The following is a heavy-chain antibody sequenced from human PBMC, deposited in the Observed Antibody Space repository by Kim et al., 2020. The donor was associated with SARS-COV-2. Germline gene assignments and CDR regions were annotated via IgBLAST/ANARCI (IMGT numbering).Heavy chain of an antibody. CDR1: GGSFSGYY. J-gene: IGHJ5*02. CDR3: ARGRVLLWFGELSRFDP. D-gene: IGHD3-10*01. CDR2: INHSGST. Sequence: SETLSLTCAVYGGSFSGYYWSWIRQLPGKGLEWIGEINHSGSTNYNPSLKSRFTISVDTSKNQFSLKLSSVTAADTAVYYCARGRVLLWFGELSRFDPWG. V-gene: IGHV4-34*01.